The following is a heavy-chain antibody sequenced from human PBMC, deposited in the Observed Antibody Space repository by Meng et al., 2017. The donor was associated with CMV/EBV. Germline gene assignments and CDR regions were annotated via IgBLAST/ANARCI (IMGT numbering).Heavy chain of an antibody. CDR2: IRYDGSNK. V-gene: IGHV3-30*02. CDR1: GFTFSSYG. D-gene: IGHD4-11*01. J-gene: IGHJ4*02. CDR3: AKPPYDYSNLYYFDY. Sequence: GRSLRLSCAASGFTFSSYGMHWVRQAPGKGLEWVAFIRYDGSNKYYADSVKGRFTISRDNSKNTLYLQMNSLRAEDTAVYYCAKPPYDYSNLYYFDYWGQGTLVTVSS.